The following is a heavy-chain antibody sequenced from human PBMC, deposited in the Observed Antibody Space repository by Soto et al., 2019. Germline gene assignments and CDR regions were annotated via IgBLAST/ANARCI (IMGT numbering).Heavy chain of an antibody. D-gene: IGHD5-18*01. Sequence: LGESLTISCKGSGYSFTSYWIGWVRQMPGKGLEWVGIIYPGDSDTRYSPSFQGQVTISAAKSITTAYLQWSSLRASDTAMYYCARQIHDSDTGPNFQYYFEAWGQGTPFTVSS. J-gene: IGHJ4*02. CDR1: GYSFTSYW. V-gene: IGHV5-51*01. CDR2: IYPGDSDT. CDR3: ARQIHDSDTGPNFQYYFEA.